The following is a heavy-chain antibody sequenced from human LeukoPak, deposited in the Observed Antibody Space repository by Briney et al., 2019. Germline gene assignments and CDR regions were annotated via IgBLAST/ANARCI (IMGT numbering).Heavy chain of an antibody. CDR2: INIIRST. CDR1: GASLSGYY. J-gene: IGHJ6*04. D-gene: IGHD6-19*01. CDR3: ARVSPASLKQWLVRDV. V-gene: IGHV4-34*01. Sequence: PSQTLSLTCAVYGASLSGYYSSWIRQPPGKGLEWIGAINIIRSTNDNPSQKSRVTITVDASKNQSPVKLSSVTAADTAVYYCARVSPASLKQWLVRDVWGKGTTVTVSS.